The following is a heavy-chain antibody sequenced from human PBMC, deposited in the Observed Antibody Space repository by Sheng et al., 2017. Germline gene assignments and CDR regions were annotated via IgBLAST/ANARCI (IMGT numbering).Heavy chain of an antibody. CDR1: GFTVSSNY. V-gene: IGHV3-53*01. CDR3: ARGDYYDSSGYNDY. J-gene: IGHJ4*02. D-gene: IGHD3-22*01. CDR2: IYSGGST. Sequence: EVQLVESGGGLIQPGGSLRLSCAASGFTVSSNYMSWVRQAPGKGLEWVSVIYSGGSTYYADSVKGRFTISRDNSKNTLYLQMNSLRAEDTAVYYCARGDYYDSSGYNDYWGQGTLVTVSS.